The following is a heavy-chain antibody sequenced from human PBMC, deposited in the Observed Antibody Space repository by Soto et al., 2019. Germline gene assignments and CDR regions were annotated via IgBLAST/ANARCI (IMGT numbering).Heavy chain of an antibody. CDR2: ITRAGKTT. CDR3: AGQWLDFENVERGMDV. J-gene: IGHJ6*02. V-gene: IGHV3-74*01. CDR1: GFSFSSHW. D-gene: IGHD6-19*01. Sequence: EVQLVESGGGLVQPGGSLRLSCAASGFSFSSHWMHWVRKVPGKGLAWVARITRAGKTTGYADSVKGRFTISRDNAKKTLYLQMNSLRVEDTAIYYGAGQWLDFENVERGMDVWGQGATGTVS.